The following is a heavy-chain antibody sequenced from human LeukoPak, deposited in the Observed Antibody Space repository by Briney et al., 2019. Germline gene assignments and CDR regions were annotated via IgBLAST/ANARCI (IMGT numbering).Heavy chain of an antibody. V-gene: IGHV1-2*02. Sequence: ASVKVSCKASGYTFTGYYMHWVRQTPGQGLEWMGCINTNSGGTNYAQKFQGRVTMTRDTSISTAYMELSRLRSDDTAVYYCASGSGSGYYSDYWGQGTLVTVSS. D-gene: IGHD3-22*01. CDR3: ASGSGSGYYSDY. CDR2: INTNSGGT. CDR1: GYTFTGYY. J-gene: IGHJ4*02.